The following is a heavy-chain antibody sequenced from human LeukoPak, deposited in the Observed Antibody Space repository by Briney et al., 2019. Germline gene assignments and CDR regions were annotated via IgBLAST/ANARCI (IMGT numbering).Heavy chain of an antibody. D-gene: IGHD6-25*01. V-gene: IGHV4-34*01. J-gene: IGHJ5*02. CDR3: ARWFSSGGNWFDP. CDR2: INHSGST. CDR1: GGSFSGYY. Sequence: ASETLSLTCAVYGGSFSGYYWSWIRQPPGQGLERIGEINHSGSTNYNPSLKSRVTISVDTSKNQFSLKLSSVTAADTAVYYCARWFSSGGNWFDPWGQGTLVTVSS.